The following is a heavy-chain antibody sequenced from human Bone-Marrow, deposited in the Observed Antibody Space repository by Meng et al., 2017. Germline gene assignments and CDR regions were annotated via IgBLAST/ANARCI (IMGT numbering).Heavy chain of an antibody. V-gene: IGHV3-9*01. J-gene: IGHJ1*01. Sequence: SLKISCAASGFTFDDHAMHWVRQAPGKGLEWVSGISWNSGSIAYADSVKGRFTISRDNAKNSLYLQMNSLRAEDTALYYCAKSHGDYLTSYFHHWGQGTRVTVSS. CDR2: ISWNSGSI. CDR3: AKSHGDYLTSYFHH. D-gene: IGHD4-17*01. CDR1: GFTFDDHA.